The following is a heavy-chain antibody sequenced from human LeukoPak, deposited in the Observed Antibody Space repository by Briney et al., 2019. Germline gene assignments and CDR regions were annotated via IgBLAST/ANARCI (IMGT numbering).Heavy chain of an antibody. CDR1: GFTFISYS. J-gene: IGHJ4*02. CDR2: ISSSSSSYI. V-gene: IGHV3-21*01. Sequence: PGGSLRRDPAAYGFTFISYSLNWVRQAPGKGLEWVSSISSSSSSYIYYADSVKGRFTISRDNAKNSLYLQMNSLRAEDTAVYYCARVDILATIPYEYWGQGTPVTVSS. D-gene: IGHD5-12*01. CDR3: ARVDILATIPYEY.